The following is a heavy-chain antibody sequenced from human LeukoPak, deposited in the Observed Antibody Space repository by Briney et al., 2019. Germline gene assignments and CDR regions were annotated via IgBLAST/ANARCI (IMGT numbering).Heavy chain of an antibody. CDR1: GGSISSGGYS. Sequence: SQTLSLTCAVSGGSISSGGYSWSWIRQPPGKGLEWIGYIYHSGSTYYNPSLKSRVTISVDRSKNQFSLKLSSVTAADTAVYYCACGGELLLGNDFDYWGQGTLVTVSS. J-gene: IGHJ4*02. D-gene: IGHD3-10*01. CDR2: IYHSGST. CDR3: ACGGELLLGNDFDY. V-gene: IGHV4-30-2*01.